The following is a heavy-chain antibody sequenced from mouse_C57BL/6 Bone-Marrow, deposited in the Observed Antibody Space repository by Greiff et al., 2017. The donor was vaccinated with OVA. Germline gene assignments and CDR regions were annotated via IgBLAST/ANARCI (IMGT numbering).Heavy chain of an antibody. CDR3: ARCYYGTFDY. CDR1: GYTFTSYW. D-gene: IGHD1-1*01. V-gene: IGHV1-52*01. J-gene: IGHJ2*01. CDR2: IDPSDSET. Sequence: QVQLQQSGAELVRPGSSVKLSCKASGYTFTSYWMHWVKQRPIQGLEWIGNIDPSDSETHYNQKFKDKATLTVDKSSSTAYMQLSSLTSEDSAVYYCARCYYGTFDYWGQGTTLTVSS.